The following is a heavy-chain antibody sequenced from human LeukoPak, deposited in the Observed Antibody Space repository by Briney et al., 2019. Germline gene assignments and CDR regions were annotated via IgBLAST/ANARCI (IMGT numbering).Heavy chain of an antibody. CDR1: GGSISSYY. V-gene: IGHV4-59*08. CDR2: ISYSGSN. Sequence: PSETLSLTCTVSGGSISSYYWSWIRQPRGKGVEWIGYISYSGSNNYNPSLKRRVTITGDTTKNQFPLKVSSVTAAATAVYYCARHRYSGYDLDYWGQGTLVTVSS. CDR3: ARHRYSGYDLDY. D-gene: IGHD5-12*01. J-gene: IGHJ4*02.